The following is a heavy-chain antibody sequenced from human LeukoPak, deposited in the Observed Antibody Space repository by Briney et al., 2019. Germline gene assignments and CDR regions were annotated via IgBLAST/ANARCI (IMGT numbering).Heavy chain of an antibody. V-gene: IGHV4-30-4*01. CDR2: IYYSGST. CDR1: GGSISSGDYY. Sequence: PSETLSLTCTVSGGSISSGDYYRSWIRQPPGKGLEWIGYIYYSGSTYHNPSLKSRVTISVDTSKNQFSLKLSSVTAADTAVYYCARGLRAWYYFDYWGQGTLVTVSS. D-gene: IGHD4-17*01. CDR3: ARGLRAWYYFDY. J-gene: IGHJ4*02.